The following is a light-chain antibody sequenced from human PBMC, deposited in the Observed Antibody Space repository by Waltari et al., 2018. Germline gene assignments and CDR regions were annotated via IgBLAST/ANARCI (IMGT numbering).Light chain of an antibody. CDR3: QTGGHGTWV. CDR1: SGHSTNI. CDR2: VKSDGSH. J-gene: IGLJ2*01. Sequence: QLVLTQSPSASASLGASVKLTCTLSSGHSTNIIAWLQQQPEKGPRFLMNVKSDGSHNNGVGIPDRFSGSSSGAERYLTIASLQSEDEADYYCQTGGHGTWVFGGGTRLTVL. V-gene: IGLV4-69*01.